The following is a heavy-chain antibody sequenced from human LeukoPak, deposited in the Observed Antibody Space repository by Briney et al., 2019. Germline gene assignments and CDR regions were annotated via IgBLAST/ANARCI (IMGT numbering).Heavy chain of an antibody. Sequence: SETLSLTCTVSGGSISSYYWSWSRQSPGKGLEWIGFISYSGSTNYSPSLKSRVTISVDTSKNQFSLKLSSVTAADTAVYYCARDLGEAIAAAGTGWFDPWGQGTLVTVSS. J-gene: IGHJ5*02. V-gene: IGHV4-59*12. D-gene: IGHD6-13*01. CDR1: GGSISSYY. CDR2: ISYSGST. CDR3: ARDLGEAIAAAGTGWFDP.